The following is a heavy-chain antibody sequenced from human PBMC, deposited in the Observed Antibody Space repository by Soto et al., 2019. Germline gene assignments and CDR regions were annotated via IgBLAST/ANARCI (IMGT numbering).Heavy chain of an antibody. CDR1: GFTFSSYA. CDR3: AKYSSGCYGGGYFDY. D-gene: IGHD6-19*01. CDR2: ISGSGGNA. Sequence: PGGSLRLSCAASGFTFSSYAISWVRQAPGKGLEWVSGISGSGGNADYADSVKGRFTISRDNSKNTLFLEMNSLGAEDTAIYYCAKYSSGCYGGGYFDYWGQGTLVTVSS. J-gene: IGHJ4*02. V-gene: IGHV3-23*01.